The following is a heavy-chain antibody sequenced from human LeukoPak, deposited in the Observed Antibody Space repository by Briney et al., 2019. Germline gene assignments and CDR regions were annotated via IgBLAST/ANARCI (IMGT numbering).Heavy chain of an antibody. D-gene: IGHD1-14*01. CDR3: ARDLPPYPNQFDY. Sequence: ASVKVSCKTSGYTFPSRGISWVRQAPGQGLEWMGWISPHNGNTKYLQRLQGRVTMTTDTSTSTAYMELRSLRSDDTAVYYCARDLPPYPNQFDYWGQGTLVTVSS. CDR1: GYTFPSRG. CDR2: ISPHNGNT. V-gene: IGHV1-18*04. J-gene: IGHJ4*02.